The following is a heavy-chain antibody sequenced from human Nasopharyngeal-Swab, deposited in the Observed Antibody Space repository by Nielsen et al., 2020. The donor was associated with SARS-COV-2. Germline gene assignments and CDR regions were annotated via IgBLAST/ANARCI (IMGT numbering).Heavy chain of an antibody. V-gene: IGHV3-21*01. CDR1: GFTFSSYS. D-gene: IGHD6-13*01. Sequence: GESLKISCAVSGFTFSSYSMNWVRQAPGKGLEWVSSISSSSSYIYYADSVKGRFTISRDNAKNSLYLQMNSLRAEDTAVYYCARGLAAAGTDDYWGQGTLVTVSS. J-gene: IGHJ4*02. CDR2: ISSSSSYI. CDR3: ARGLAAAGTDDY.